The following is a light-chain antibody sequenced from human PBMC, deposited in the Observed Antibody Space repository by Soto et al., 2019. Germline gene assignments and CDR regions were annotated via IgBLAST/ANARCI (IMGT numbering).Light chain of an antibody. CDR2: EVS. CDR1: SSDVGGYNY. J-gene: IGLJ1*01. CDR3: SSYTSSSSPYV. Sequence: QSALTQPASVSGSPGQSITISCTGTSSDVGGYNYVSWYQQHPGKAPKLMIYEVSNRPSGDSDRFSGSKSGNTASLTISGLQAEDESDYYCSSYTSSSSPYVCGSGTKVTVL. V-gene: IGLV2-14*03.